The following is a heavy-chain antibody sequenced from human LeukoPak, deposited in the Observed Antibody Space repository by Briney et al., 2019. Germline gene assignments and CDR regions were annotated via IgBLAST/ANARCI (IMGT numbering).Heavy chain of an antibody. D-gene: IGHD3-10*01. J-gene: IGHJ5*02. Sequence: GGSLRISFAAPGLTFRNALITWVRQAPGEGVEWGGHIKSIPDSGTTDYAESVKGRFTISRDDSRDTVFLQMNSLKIEDTGVYFCSASGRVPWGQGTLVIVSS. V-gene: IGHV3-15*01. CDR1: GLTFRNAL. CDR2: IKSIPDSGTT. CDR3: SASGRVP.